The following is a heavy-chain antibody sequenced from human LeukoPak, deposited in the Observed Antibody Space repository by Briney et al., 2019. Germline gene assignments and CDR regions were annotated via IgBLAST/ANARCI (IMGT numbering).Heavy chain of an antibody. D-gene: IGHD2-15*01. CDR2: VYYSGST. CDR3: ARYSPVVAATYWYFDL. V-gene: IGHV4-59*01. CDR1: GGSISSYY. J-gene: IGHJ2*01. Sequence: SETLSLTCTVSGGSISSYYWSWIRQPPGKGLEWIGYVYYSGSTNYNPSLKSRVTISVDTSKNQFSLKLSSVTAADTAVYYCARYSPVVAATYWYFDLWGRGTLVTVSS.